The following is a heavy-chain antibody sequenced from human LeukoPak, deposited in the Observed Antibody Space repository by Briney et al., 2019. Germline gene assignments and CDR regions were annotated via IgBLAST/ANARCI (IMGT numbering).Heavy chain of an antibody. J-gene: IGHJ3*02. CDR3: ARVVTTMVRGVIITSAFDI. V-gene: IGHV4-34*01. CDR1: GGSFSGYY. CDR2: INHSGST. Sequence: SETLSLTCAVYGGSFSGYYWSWIRQPPGKGLEWIGEINHSGSTNYNPSLKSRVTISVDTSKNQFSLKLSSVTAADTAVYYCARVVTTMVRGVIITSAFDIWGQGTMVTVSS. D-gene: IGHD3-10*01.